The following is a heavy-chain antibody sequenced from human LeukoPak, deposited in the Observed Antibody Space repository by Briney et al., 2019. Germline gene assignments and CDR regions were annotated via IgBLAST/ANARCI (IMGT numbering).Heavy chain of an antibody. CDR1: RGSINNDGHY. CDR3: ARASRLGELSLGY. J-gene: IGHJ4*02. Sequence: SETLSHTCTVSRGSINNDGHYWSWIRQHPGMGLEWIGYIYYSGTTYYNPSLKSRVTISVGTSKNQFSLQLSSVTAADTAVYYCARASRLGELSLGYWGQGTLVTVSS. V-gene: IGHV4-31*03. CDR2: IYYSGTT. D-gene: IGHD3-16*02.